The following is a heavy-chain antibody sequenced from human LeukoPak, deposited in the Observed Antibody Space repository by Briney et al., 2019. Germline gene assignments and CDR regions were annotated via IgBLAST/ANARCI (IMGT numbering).Heavy chain of an antibody. D-gene: IGHD6-19*01. CDR3: SKGRTVTGTLALDY. CDR2: INSDGSST. V-gene: IGHV3-74*01. CDR1: GLTFSSYW. Sequence: GGSLRLSCAASGLTFSSYWMHWVRQAPGKGLVWVSRINSDGSSTSYADSVKGRFTISRDNAKNTLYLQMNSLRAEDTVIYYCSKGRTVTGTLALDYWGQGTLVTVSS. J-gene: IGHJ4*02.